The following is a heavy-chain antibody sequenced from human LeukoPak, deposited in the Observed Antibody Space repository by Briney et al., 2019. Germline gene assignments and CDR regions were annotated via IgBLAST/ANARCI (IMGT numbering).Heavy chain of an antibody. CDR1: GFTFSNYW. CDR2: IKEDGSEK. V-gene: IGHV3-7*03. CDR3: ARTLRGGGALDY. J-gene: IGHJ4*02. D-gene: IGHD3-16*01. Sequence: GGSLRLSCAASGFTFSNYWLNWVRQAPGKGLEWVANIKEDGSEKYYVDSVKGRFTISRDNAKNSLFLQMNSLRAEDTAVYYCARTLRGGGALDYWGQGTLVTVSS.